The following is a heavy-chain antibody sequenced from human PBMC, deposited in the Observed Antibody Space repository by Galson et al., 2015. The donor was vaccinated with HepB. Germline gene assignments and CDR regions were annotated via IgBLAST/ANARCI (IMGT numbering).Heavy chain of an antibody. Sequence: SVKVSCKVSGYTLTELSMHWVRQAPGKGLEWMGGFDPEDGETIYAQKFQGRVTMTEDTSTDTAYMELSSLRSEDTAVYYCSIFIPGANGSGRWGYNWFDPWGQGTLVTVSS. J-gene: IGHJ5*02. CDR2: FDPEDGET. D-gene: IGHD3-10*01. V-gene: IGHV1-24*01. CDR1: GYTLTELS. CDR3: SIFIPGANGSGRWGYNWFDP.